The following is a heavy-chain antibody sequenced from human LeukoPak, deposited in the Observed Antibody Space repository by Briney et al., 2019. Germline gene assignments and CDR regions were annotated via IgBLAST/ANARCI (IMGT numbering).Heavy chain of an antibody. CDR2: INHSGST. CDR3: ARGRYYYGSGSYFGYFDY. V-gene: IGHV4-34*01. CDR1: GGSFSGYY. J-gene: IGHJ4*02. Sequence: SETLSLICAVYGGSFSGYYWSWIRQPPGKGLEWIGEINHSGSTNYNPSLKSRVTISVDTSKNQFSLKLSSVTAADTAVYYCARGRYYYGSGSYFGYFDYWGQGTLVTVSS. D-gene: IGHD3-10*01.